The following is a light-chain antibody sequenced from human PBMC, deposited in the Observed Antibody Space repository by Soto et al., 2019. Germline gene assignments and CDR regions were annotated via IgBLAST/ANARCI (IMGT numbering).Light chain of an antibody. Sequence: QSVLTQPPSVSAAPGQKVTISCSGSSSNIGNNYIYWYQQVPGTAPRLLIYDDYKRPSGVPDRFSGSKSGTSATLGITGLQTGDEADYYCGAWGGGLSAVAFGGGTKLTVL. V-gene: IGLV1-51*01. CDR2: DDY. CDR3: GAWGGGLSAVA. CDR1: SSNIGNNY. J-gene: IGLJ2*01.